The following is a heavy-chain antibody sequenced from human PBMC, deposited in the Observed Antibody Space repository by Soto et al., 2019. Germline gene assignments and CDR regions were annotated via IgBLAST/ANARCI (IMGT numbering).Heavy chain of an antibody. J-gene: IGHJ3*02. CDR1: GFTFSSYA. D-gene: IGHD2-15*01. Sequence: GGSLRLSCAASGFTFSSYAMSWVRQAPGKGLEWVSAISGSGGSTYYADSVKGRFTISRDNSKNTLYLQMNSLRAEDTAVYYRAKSSVEPHDAFDIWGQGTMVTVSS. CDR2: ISGSGGST. V-gene: IGHV3-23*01. CDR3: AKSSVEPHDAFDI.